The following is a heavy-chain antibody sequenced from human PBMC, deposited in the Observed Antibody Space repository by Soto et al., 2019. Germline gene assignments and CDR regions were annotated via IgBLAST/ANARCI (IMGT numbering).Heavy chain of an antibody. CDR1: GFTFSSYG. Sequence: QVQLVESGGGVVQPGRSLRLSCAASGFTFSSYGMHWVRQAPGKGLERVAVISYDGSNKYYADSVKGRFTISRDNSKNTLYLQMNSLRAEDTAVYYCAKDQGCSGGSCYPWYFDYWGQGTLVTVSS. CDR2: ISYDGSNK. J-gene: IGHJ4*02. CDR3: AKDQGCSGGSCYPWYFDY. D-gene: IGHD2-15*01. V-gene: IGHV3-30*18.